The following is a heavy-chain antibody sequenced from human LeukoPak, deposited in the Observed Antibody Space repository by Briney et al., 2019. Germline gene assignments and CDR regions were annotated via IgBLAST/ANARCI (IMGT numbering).Heavy chain of an antibody. Sequence: GGSLRLSCAASGFTFSNYDMSWVRQAPGKGLEWVSSISDSGGSTYYADSVKGRFTISRDNSKNTLYLQMTSLISADTAVYYCAKDLGRAVAADWFDPGDQGSLVTVPS. J-gene: IGHJ5*02. CDR2: ISDSGGST. V-gene: IGHV3-23*01. CDR1: GFTFSNYD. CDR3: AKDLGRAVAADWFDP. D-gene: IGHD6-19*01.